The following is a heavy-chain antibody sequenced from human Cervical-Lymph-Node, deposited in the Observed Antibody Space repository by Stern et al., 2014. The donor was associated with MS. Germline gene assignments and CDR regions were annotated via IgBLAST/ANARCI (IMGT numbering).Heavy chain of an antibody. CDR1: GFTFSNYG. Sequence: VHLVESGGGVVQPGRSLRLSCVVSGFTFSNYGMHWVRQAPGKGLEWVGIISYNGNLKYYSDSVKGRFNISRDNSKATLYLEMNSLRREDTALYFCARDMTTVTAFDYWGQGTPVTVAS. D-gene: IGHD4-17*01. J-gene: IGHJ4*02. V-gene: IGHV3-30*03. CDR2: ISYNGNLK. CDR3: ARDMTTVTAFDY.